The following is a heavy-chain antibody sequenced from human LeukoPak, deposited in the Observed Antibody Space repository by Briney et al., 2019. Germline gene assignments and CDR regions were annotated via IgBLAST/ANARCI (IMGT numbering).Heavy chain of an antibody. Sequence: SETLSLTCAVYGGSFSGYYWSWIRQPPGKGLEWIGEINHSGSTNYNPSLKSRVTISVDTSKNQFSLKLSSVTAADTAVYYCARGRGDDSSGVYPYYFDYRGQGTLVTVSS. D-gene: IGHD3-22*01. V-gene: IGHV4-34*01. CDR1: GGSFSGYY. CDR2: INHSGST. J-gene: IGHJ4*02. CDR3: ARGRGDDSSGVYPYYFDY.